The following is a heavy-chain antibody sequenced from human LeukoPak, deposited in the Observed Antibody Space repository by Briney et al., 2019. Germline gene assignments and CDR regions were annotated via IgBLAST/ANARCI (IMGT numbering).Heavy chain of an antibody. D-gene: IGHD6-13*01. CDR1: GGSISSYY. CDR2: IYTSGST. J-gene: IGHJ6*02. V-gene: IGHV4-4*07. Sequence: SETLSLTCTVSGGSISSYYWSWIRQPAGKGLEGIGRIYTSGSTNYNPSLKSRVTMSVDTSKNQFSLKLSSVTAADTAVYYCARELSSSWYSYYYYGMDVWGQGTTVTVSS. CDR3: ARELSSSWYSYYYYGMDV.